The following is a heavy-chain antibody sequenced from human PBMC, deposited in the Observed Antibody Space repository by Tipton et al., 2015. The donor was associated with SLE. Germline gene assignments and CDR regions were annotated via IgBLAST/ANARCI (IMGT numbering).Heavy chain of an antibody. CDR2: MYYSGST. CDR3: ARGPFWSGYYDY. D-gene: IGHD3-3*01. Sequence: TLSLTCIVSGGSISSRNYYWGWIRQPPGKGLEWIGSMYYSGSTYYNPSLKSRVTISVDTSKNQFSLKLSSVTAADTAVYYCARGPFWSGYYDYWGQRTLVSVSS. J-gene: IGHJ4*02. CDR1: GGSISSRNYY. V-gene: IGHV4-39*07.